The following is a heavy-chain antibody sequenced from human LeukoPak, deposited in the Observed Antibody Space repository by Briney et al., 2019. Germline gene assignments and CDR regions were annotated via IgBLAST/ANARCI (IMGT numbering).Heavy chain of an antibody. Sequence: PGGSLRLSCAASGFTFNNYWIHWVRQVPGKGLEWVSSISSSSSYIYYADSVKGRFTISRDNAKNSLYLQMNSLRAEDTAVYYCASRAVVAARPEAYYYGMDVWGQGTTVTVSS. V-gene: IGHV3-21*01. CDR2: ISSSSSYI. D-gene: IGHD6-6*01. CDR1: GFTFNNYW. CDR3: ASRAVVAARPEAYYYGMDV. J-gene: IGHJ6*02.